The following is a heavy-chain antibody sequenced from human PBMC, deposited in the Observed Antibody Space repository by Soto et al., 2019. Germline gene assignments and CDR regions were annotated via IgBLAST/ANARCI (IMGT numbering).Heavy chain of an antibody. D-gene: IGHD6-6*01. CDR1: GFTFRSYG. Sequence: QVQLVESGGGVVQPGRSLRLSCAASGFTFRSYGRHWVRQAPGKGLEWVAVIWYDGGNKHYADSVKGRFTISRDNSKNTLYLQMKSLRAEDTAVYYCARVTYSSSAAPFRYYGMDVWGQGTTVTVPS. CDR2: IWYDGGNK. J-gene: IGHJ6*02. CDR3: ARVTYSSSAAPFRYYGMDV. V-gene: IGHV3-33*01.